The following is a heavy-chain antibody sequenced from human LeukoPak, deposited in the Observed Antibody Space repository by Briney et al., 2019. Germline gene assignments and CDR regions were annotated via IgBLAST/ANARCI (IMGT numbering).Heavy chain of an antibody. D-gene: IGHD3-10*01. CDR2: FDPEDGET. CDR1: GYTLTELS. V-gene: IGHV1-24*01. CDR3: ATLQQLWFGDLYRGGAFDI. J-gene: IGHJ3*02. Sequence: ASVKVSCKVSGYTLTELSVHWVRQVPGKGLEWMGGFDPEDGETIYAQRFQGRVTMTEDTSTDTAYMELSSLRSDDTAAYYCATLQQLWFGDLYRGGAFDIWGQGTLVTVSS.